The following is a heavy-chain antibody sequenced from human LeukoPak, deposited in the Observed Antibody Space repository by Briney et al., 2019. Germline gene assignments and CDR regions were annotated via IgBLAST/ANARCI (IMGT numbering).Heavy chain of an antibody. D-gene: IGHD5-18*01. CDR2: ISSSSSYI. Sequence: GGSLRLSCAASGFTFSSYSMNWVRQAPGKGLEWVSSISSSSSYIYYADSVKGRFTISRDNAKNSLYLQMNSLRAEDTALYYCARAGDTAMVKYYFDYWGQGTLVTVSS. CDR3: ARAGDTAMVKYYFDY. CDR1: GFTFSSYS. V-gene: IGHV3-21*04. J-gene: IGHJ4*02.